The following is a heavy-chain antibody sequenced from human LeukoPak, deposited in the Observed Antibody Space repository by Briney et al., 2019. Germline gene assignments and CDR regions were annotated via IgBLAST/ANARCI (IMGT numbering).Heavy chain of an antibody. D-gene: IGHD3-10*01. CDR3: ARDRAPEFRAFDI. Sequence: SVTVSCTASGGTFSSYAISWVRQAPGQGVEWMGRIIPILGIANYAQKFQGRVKITADKSTSTAYMELSSLRSEDTAVYYCARDRAPEFRAFDIWGQGTMVTVSS. CDR2: IIPILGIA. J-gene: IGHJ3*02. CDR1: GGTFSSYA. V-gene: IGHV1-69*04.